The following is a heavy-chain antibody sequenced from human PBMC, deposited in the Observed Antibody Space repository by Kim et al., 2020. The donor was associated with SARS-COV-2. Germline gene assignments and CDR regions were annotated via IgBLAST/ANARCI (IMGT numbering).Heavy chain of an antibody. Sequence: SETLSLTCAVSGGSISSSNWWSWVRQPPGKGLEWIGEIYHSGSTNYNPSLKSRVTISVDKSKNQFSLKLSSVTAADTAVYYCARDAPPTIAVAGTGKDFDYWGQGTLVTVSS. CDR2: IYHSGST. CDR1: GGSISSSNW. J-gene: IGHJ4*02. CDR3: ARDAPPTIAVAGTGKDFDY. D-gene: IGHD6-19*01. V-gene: IGHV4-4*02.